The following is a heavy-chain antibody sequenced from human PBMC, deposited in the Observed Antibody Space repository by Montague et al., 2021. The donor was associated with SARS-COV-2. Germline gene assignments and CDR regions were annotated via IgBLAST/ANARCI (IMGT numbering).Heavy chain of an antibody. D-gene: IGHD2-15*01. Sequence: SETLSLTCTVSGGSISSSSYYWGWIRQPPRKGLEWIGSIYYSGSTYYNPSLKSRVTISVDTSKNQSSLKLSSVTAADTAVYYCASTPIVVVVAADYYFDYGGQGTRVTVSP. V-gene: IGHV4-39*01. CDR2: IYYSGST. CDR1: GGSISSSSYY. J-gene: IGHJ4*02. CDR3: ASTPIVVVVAADYYFDY.